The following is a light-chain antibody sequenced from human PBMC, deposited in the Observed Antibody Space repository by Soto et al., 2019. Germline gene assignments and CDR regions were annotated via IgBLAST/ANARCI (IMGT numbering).Light chain of an antibody. V-gene: IGKV3-11*01. J-gene: IGKJ4*01. CDR1: QSVSSS. CDR2: DAS. Sequence: EIVLTQSPATLSLSPGERATLSCRASQSVSSSLVWYQQKPGHAPSLLIYDASTRATGIPARFSGSGSATDFTLTISSLEPEDSAVYYCQQRSTWPRTFGGGTKVDIK. CDR3: QQRSTWPRT.